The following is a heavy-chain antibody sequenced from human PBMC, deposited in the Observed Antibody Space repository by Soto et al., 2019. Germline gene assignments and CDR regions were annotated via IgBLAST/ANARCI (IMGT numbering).Heavy chain of an antibody. J-gene: IGHJ4*02. CDR3: ARRYGPGFDY. D-gene: IGHD4-17*01. CDR1: GGSISSYY. Sequence: SETLSLTCTVSGGSISSYYWSWIRQPPGKELEWIGYIYYSGSTNYNPSLKSRVFISVDTSKNQFSLKLSSVTAADTAVYYCARRYGPGFDYWGQGTLVTVSS. CDR2: IYYSGST. V-gene: IGHV4-59*08.